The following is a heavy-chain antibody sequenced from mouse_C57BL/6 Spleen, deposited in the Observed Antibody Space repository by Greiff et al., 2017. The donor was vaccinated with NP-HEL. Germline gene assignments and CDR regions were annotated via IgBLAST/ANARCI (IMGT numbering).Heavy chain of an antibody. V-gene: IGHV1-18*01. CDR3: ARKDYGRHYWYFDV. CDR2: INPNNGGT. J-gene: IGHJ1*03. CDR1: GYTFTDYN. D-gene: IGHD1-1*02. Sequence: EVQLQQSGPELVKPGASVKIPCKASGYTFTDYNMDWVKQSHGKSLEWIGDINPNNGGTIYNQKFKGKATLTVDKSSSTAYMELRSLTSEDTAVYYCARKDYGRHYWYFDVWGTGTTVTVSS.